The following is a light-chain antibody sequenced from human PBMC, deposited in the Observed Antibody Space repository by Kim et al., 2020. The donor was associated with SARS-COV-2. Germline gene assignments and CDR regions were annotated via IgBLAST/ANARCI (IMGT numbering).Light chain of an antibody. CDR3: QVWDSSSDHRV. J-gene: IGLJ3*02. CDR1: NIGSKS. Sequence: PGKTDRITCGGNNIGSKSVHWYQQKPGQAPVLVIYYDSDRPSGIPERFSGSNSGNTATLTISRVEAGDKADYYCQVWDSSSDHRVFGGGTQLTVL. CDR2: YDS. V-gene: IGLV3-21*04.